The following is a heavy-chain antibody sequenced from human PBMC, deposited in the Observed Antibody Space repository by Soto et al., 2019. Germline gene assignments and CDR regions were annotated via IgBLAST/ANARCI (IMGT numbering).Heavy chain of an antibody. CDR3: AQGSPTVGAFXI. CDR1: GFTFSSYG. CDR2: ISYDGSNK. Sequence: GSLRLSCAASGFTFSSYGMHWVRQAPGKGLEWVAVISYDGSNKYYADSVKGRFTISRDNSKNTLYLQMNSLRAEDTAVYYCAQGSPTVGAFXIWGQGTMVTVSS. D-gene: IGHD4-17*01. J-gene: IGHJ3*02. V-gene: IGHV3-30*18.